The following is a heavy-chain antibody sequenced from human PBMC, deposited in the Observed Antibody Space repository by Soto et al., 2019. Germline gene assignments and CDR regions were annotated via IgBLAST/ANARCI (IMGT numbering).Heavy chain of an antibody. Sequence: PGGSLRLSCAASGIVFSDYMSWVRQAPGKGLEWLSYISGSGRTIYSADSVKGRFTISRDNATNSLYLQMNSLRAEDTAVYYCAREIVVARGASYFDYWGPGTLVTVSS. J-gene: IGHJ4*02. CDR3: AREIVVARGASYFDY. CDR1: GIVFSDY. CDR2: ISGSGRTI. V-gene: IGHV3-11*04. D-gene: IGHD2-2*01.